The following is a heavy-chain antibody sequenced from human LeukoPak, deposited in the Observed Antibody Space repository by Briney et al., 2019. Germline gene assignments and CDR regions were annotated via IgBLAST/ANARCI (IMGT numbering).Heavy chain of an antibody. D-gene: IGHD3-10*01. V-gene: IGHV3-23*01. CDR3: AKGNTYYYGSGSYYADY. CDR1: GFTFSSYA. J-gene: IGHJ4*01. Sequence: GGSLRLSCAASGFTFSSYAMSWVRQDPGKGLEWVSAISGSGGSTYYADSVKGRFTISRDNSKNTLYLQMNSLRAEDTAVYYCAKGNTYYYGSGSYYADYWGHGTLVTVSS. CDR2: ISGSGGST.